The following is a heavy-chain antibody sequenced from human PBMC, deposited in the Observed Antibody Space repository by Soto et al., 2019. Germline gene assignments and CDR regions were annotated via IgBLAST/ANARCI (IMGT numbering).Heavy chain of an antibody. D-gene: IGHD2-15*01. V-gene: IGHV1-69*04. J-gene: IGHJ1*01. CDR2: IFPILGIT. CDR3: ARDEVGACSGGNCYEDFLH. Sequence: QVQLLQSGPEVKKPGSSLKVSCKASGGTFSSYAISCVRQAPGQGLEWVGRIFPILGITTYAQKFQDKVTITADKSTSTAYMELSRLRSEDTAVYYCARDEVGACSGGNCYEDFLHWGQGTLVTVSS. CDR1: GGTFSSYA.